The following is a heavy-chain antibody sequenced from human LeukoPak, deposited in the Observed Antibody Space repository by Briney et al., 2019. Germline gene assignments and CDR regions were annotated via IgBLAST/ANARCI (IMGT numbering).Heavy chain of an antibody. CDR3: ARSTSTLDY. V-gene: IGHV1-46*01. CDR1: RYTFTRYY. Sequence: ASVKVSCKASRYTFTRYYRHWVRQAPGQGLEWMGIINPSGGSTSYAQKFQGRVTMTRDTSTSTVYMELSSLRSEDTAVYYCARSTSTLDYWGQGTLVTVSS. D-gene: IGHD2-2*01. J-gene: IGHJ4*02. CDR2: INPSGGST.